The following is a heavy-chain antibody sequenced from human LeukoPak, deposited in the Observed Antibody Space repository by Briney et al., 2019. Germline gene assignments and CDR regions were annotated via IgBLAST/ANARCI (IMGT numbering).Heavy chain of an antibody. CDR1: GFTFSSYA. Sequence: GRSLRLSCAASGFTFSSYAMHWVRQAPGKGLEWVAVISYDGSNKYYADSVKGRFTISRDNSKNTLYLQMNSLRAEDTAVYYCARDGVETLPTSLYYYYYMDVWGKGTTVTVSS. CDR3: ARDGVETLPTSLYYYYYMDV. CDR2: ISYDGSNK. D-gene: IGHD4-23*01. V-gene: IGHV3-30*01. J-gene: IGHJ6*03.